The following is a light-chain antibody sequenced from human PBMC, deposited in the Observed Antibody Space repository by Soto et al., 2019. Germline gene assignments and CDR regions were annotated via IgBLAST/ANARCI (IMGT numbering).Light chain of an antibody. J-gene: IGKJ1*01. V-gene: IGKV3-20*01. CDR2: GTS. Sequence: ELFLTPSPGTPSLSPGEEATLSCRASQSVSSYSLAWYQQKPGQAPRLVMYGTSNRATGIPDRFSGSGSGTDFTLTISRLEPEDFAVYYCQQYGSSGTFGQGTKVDIK. CDR3: QQYGSSGT. CDR1: QSVSSYS.